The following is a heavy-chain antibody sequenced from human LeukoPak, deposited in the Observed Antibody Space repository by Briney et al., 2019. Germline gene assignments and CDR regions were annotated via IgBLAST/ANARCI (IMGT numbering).Heavy chain of an antibody. V-gene: IGHV3-23*01. D-gene: IGHD4-4*01. J-gene: IGHJ4*02. CDR3: ARVGTDYSNYGLFDY. CDR1: GFTFSSSA. CDR2: ISNNGGYT. Sequence: GGSLRLSCAASGFTFSSSAMSWVRQAPGKGLEWVSAISNNGGYTYYADSVKGRFTISRDNSKNALYLQMNSLRAEDTAVYYCARVGTDYSNYGLFDYWGQGTLVTVSS.